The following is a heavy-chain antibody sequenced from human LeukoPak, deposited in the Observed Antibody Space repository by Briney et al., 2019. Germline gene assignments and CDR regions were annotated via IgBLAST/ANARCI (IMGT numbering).Heavy chain of an antibody. Sequence: GASVKVSCKASGYTFTSYGISWVRQAPGQGLEWMGWISAYNGNTNYAQKLQGRVTMTTDTSTSTAYMELRSLRSDDTAVYYCAGGPYPVEMATTYYFDYWGQGTLVTVSS. CDR1: GYTFTSYG. J-gene: IGHJ4*02. CDR3: AGGPYPVEMATTYYFDY. CDR2: ISAYNGNT. V-gene: IGHV1-18*01. D-gene: IGHD5-24*01.